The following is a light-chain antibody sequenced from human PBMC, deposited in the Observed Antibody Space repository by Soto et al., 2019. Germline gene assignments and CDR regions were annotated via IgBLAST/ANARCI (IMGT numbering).Light chain of an antibody. Sequence: EIVLTQSPGTLSLSPGEGATLSCRASQSISTTYLAWYQQKPGQAPRLLIYGASSRATGIPVRFSGSGSETDFTLTISRLEPEDFAVYYCQQYGSSSWTFGQGTKVEIK. CDR3: QQYGSSSWT. CDR1: QSISTTY. CDR2: GAS. J-gene: IGKJ1*01. V-gene: IGKV3-20*01.